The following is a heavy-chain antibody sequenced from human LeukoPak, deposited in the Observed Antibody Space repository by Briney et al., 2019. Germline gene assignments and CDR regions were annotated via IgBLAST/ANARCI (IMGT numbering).Heavy chain of an antibody. V-gene: IGHV3-7*01. J-gene: IGHJ5*02. D-gene: IGHD6-6*01. CDR3: ARSIAARFRWFDP. CDR2: IKQDGSEK. Sequence: GGSLRLSCAASGFTFSSYWMSWVRQAPGKGLEWVANIKQDGSEKYYVGSVKGRFTISRDNAKNSLYLQMNSLRAEDTAVYYCARSIAARFRWFDPWGQGTLVTVSS. CDR1: GFTFSSYW.